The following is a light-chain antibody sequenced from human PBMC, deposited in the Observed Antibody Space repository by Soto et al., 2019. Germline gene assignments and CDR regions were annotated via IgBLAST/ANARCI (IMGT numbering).Light chain of an antibody. CDR1: SSDVGGYQS. CDR3: FSYAGRYTPYV. Sequence: QSALTQPRSVSGSPGQSVTISCTGTSSDVGGYQSVSWYQQYPGKAPKVMSYDVTKRPSWVPDRFSGYKSGNTASLTISGLQAEDEANYYCFSYAGRYTPYVFGTGTKLTVL. V-gene: IGLV2-11*01. CDR2: DVT. J-gene: IGLJ1*01.